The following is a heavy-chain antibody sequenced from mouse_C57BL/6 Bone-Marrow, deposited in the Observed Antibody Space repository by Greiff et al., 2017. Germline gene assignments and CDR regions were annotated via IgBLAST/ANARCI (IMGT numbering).Heavy chain of an antibody. CDR1: GYTFTSYW. V-gene: IGHV1-64*01. CDR2: IHPNSGST. D-gene: IGHD2-4*01. Sequence: VQLQQPGAELVKPGASVKLSCKASGYTFTSYWMHWVKQRPGQGLEWIGMIHPNSGSTNYNEKFKSKATLTVDKSSSTAYMQLSSLTSEDSAVYYCARDYDPSYWYFDVWGTGTTVTVSS. J-gene: IGHJ1*03. CDR3: ARDYDPSYWYFDV.